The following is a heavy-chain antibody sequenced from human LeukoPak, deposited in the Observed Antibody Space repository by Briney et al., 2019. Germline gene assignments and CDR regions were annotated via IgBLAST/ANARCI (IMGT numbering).Heavy chain of an antibody. Sequence: GASVKVSCKASGYTFTSYDINRVRQAPGQGLEWMGWISAYNGNTNYAQKLQGRVTMTTDTSTSTAYMELRSLRSEDTAVYYCARGSPKIKKNYGSGSRGPFGYYMDVWGKGTTVTISS. V-gene: IGHV1-18*01. J-gene: IGHJ6*03. CDR2: ISAYNGNT. CDR3: ARGSPKIKKNYGSGSRGPFGYYMDV. D-gene: IGHD3-10*01. CDR1: GYTFTSYD.